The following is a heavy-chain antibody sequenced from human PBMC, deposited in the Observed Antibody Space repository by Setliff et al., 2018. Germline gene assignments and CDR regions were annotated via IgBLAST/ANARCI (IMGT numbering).Heavy chain of an antibody. CDR1: GFTFDDYA. J-gene: IGHJ4*02. CDR3: AKDRYSGPKYYFDY. CDR2: ISWNTGNI. D-gene: IGHD2-15*01. Sequence: QPGGSLRLSCAASGFTFDDYAMHWVRQAPGKGLEWVSGISWNTGNIDYADSVKGRFTISRDNAKNSLYLQMNSLRAEDTALYYCAKDRYSGPKYYFDYWGQGTLVTVSS. V-gene: IGHV3-9*01.